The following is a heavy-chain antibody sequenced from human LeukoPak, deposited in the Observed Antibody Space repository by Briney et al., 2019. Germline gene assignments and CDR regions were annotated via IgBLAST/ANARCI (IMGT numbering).Heavy chain of an antibody. D-gene: IGHD3-16*01. CDR1: GFTLSCNY. Sequence: PGGSLRLSCAASGFTLSCNYMSGVRQAPGKGREGVAVVYRGGSIFYADSVQSRFTISKDSSKNTLDLQKNSLRAEDTVVYYWARDYVGEVLGKGTTVTVSS. J-gene: IGHJ6*04. CDR2: VYRGGSI. CDR3: ARDYVGEV. V-gene: IGHV3-66*02.